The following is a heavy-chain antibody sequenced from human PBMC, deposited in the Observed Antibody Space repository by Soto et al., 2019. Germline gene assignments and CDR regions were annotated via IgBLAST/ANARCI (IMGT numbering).Heavy chain of an antibody. CDR1: GYTFTAYY. Sequence: APVKVSCKSSGYTFTAYYMHWVRQAPGQGLERLGWINPTSGGANYAQKFPGRFTMTSDTSISTAYMELSRLRSDDTAVYYCASQIGDGKYYDILTGYAIYYYGRDVWGQGTTVTAS. J-gene: IGHJ6*02. D-gene: IGHD3-9*01. CDR2: INPTSGGA. CDR3: ASQIGDGKYYDILTGYAIYYYGRDV. V-gene: IGHV1-2*02.